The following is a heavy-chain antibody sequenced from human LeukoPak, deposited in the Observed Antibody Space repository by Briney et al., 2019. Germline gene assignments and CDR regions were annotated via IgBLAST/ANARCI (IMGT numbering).Heavy chain of an antibody. V-gene: IGHV3-7*01. D-gene: IGHD3-16*01. J-gene: IGHJ4*02. CDR3: AKGGESHDY. CDR2: IKQDGSEK. CDR1: GFTFSNYW. Sequence: GGSLRLSCAASGFTFSNYWMSWVRQAPGKGLEWVANIKQDGSEKYYADSVKGRFTISRDNSKNTLYLQMNSLRAEDTAVYYCAKGGESHDYWGQGTLVTVSS.